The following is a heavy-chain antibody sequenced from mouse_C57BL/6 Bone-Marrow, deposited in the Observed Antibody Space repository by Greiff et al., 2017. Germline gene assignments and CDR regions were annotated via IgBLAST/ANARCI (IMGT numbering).Heavy chain of an antibody. CDR3: AILYYYGSSYGVDY. CDR1: GYTFTDYN. CDR2: INPNNGGT. Sequence: EVQLQQSGPELVKPGASVKIPCKASGYTFTDYNMDWVKQSHGKSLEWIGDINPNNGGTIYNQKFKGKATLTVDKSSSTAYMELRSLTSEDTAVYYGAILYYYGSSYGVDYWGQGTSVTVSS. V-gene: IGHV1-18*01. J-gene: IGHJ4*01. D-gene: IGHD1-1*01.